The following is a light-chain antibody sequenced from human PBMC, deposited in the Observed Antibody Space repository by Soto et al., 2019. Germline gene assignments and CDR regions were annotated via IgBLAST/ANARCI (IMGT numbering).Light chain of an antibody. V-gene: IGKV4-1*01. CDR2: WAS. CDR3: QQYYSMPYT. Sequence: DIVMTQSPDSLAVSLGERATINCKSRQSVLYNANNRNYLAWYQQKPGQPPKLLIYWASTRESGVPDRFSGSGSVTDFTLTITSLQSEDVAVYYCQQYYSMPYTFGQGTKLEIK. CDR1: QSVLYNANNRNY. J-gene: IGKJ2*01.